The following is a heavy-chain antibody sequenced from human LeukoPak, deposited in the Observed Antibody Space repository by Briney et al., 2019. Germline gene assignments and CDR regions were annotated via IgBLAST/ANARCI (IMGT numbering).Heavy chain of an antibody. CDR2: INSDGSST. D-gene: IGHD5-12*01. CDR3: ARGLVATTPFDY. V-gene: IGHV3-74*01. CDR1: GFTFSNYW. J-gene: IGHJ4*02. Sequence: GGPLEFSVAASGFTFSNYWRHWVGQPPGRGRVWVSRINSDGSSTSYADSVKGRFTISRDNAKNTLYLQMNSLRAEDTAVYYCARGLVATTPFDYWGQGTLVTVSS.